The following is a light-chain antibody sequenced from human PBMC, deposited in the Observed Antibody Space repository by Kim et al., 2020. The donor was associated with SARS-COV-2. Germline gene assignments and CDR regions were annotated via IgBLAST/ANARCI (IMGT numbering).Light chain of an antibody. J-gene: IGKJ2*01. CDR1: QSVSSSY. Sequence: EIVLTQSPGTLSLSPGETATLSCRASQSVSSSYLAWYQQKPGQAPRLLIYGASSRATGIPDRFSGSGSGTEFSLTISRLEPEDLAVYYCQQYGSSPMYTFGQGTKLEI. CDR2: GAS. V-gene: IGKV3-20*01. CDR3: QQYGSSPMYT.